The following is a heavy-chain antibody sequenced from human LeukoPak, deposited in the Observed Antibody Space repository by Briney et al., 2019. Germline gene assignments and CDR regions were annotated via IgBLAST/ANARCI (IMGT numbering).Heavy chain of an antibody. CDR3: ARVGRFFTGSPTYYYDSSGYYIDY. D-gene: IGHD3-22*01. J-gene: IGHJ4*02. CDR1: GFTFSSYS. CDR2: ISSSSSPI. Sequence: GGSRTLSCAAAGFTFSSYSMNWVRRAPGKLLEWDAYISSSSSPIYYAESVKGRFTISRDNAKNSLYLQMNSLRAEDTAVYYCARVGRFFTGSPTYYYDSSGYYIDYWGQGTLVTVSS. V-gene: IGHV3-48*01.